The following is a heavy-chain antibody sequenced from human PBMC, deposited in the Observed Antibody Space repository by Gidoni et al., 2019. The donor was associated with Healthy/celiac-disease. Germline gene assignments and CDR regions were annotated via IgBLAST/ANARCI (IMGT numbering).Heavy chain of an antibody. CDR3: ARRTAAAGPYNWFDP. D-gene: IGHD6-13*01. J-gene: IGHJ5*02. CDR1: GGSFSGYY. Sequence: QVQLQQWGAGLLKPSETLSLTCAVYGGSFSGYYWSWIRQPPGKGLEWIGEINHSGSTNYNPFLKSRVTISVDTSKNQFSLKLSSVTAADTAVYYCARRTAAAGPYNWFDPWGQGTLVTVSS. V-gene: IGHV4-34*01. CDR2: INHSGST.